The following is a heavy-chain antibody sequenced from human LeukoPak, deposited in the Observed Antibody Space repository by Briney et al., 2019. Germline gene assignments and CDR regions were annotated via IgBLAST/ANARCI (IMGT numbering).Heavy chain of an antibody. D-gene: IGHD3-10*01. Sequence: GASVKVSCKASGYNFISYGFSWVRQAPGQGLEWIGWVSAYNGNTKYAQKFQDRVTMTTNTSTSAAYMELRGLRPDDTAVYYCAREGGVWGVTVAGFDPWGQGTLVSVSS. CDR1: GYNFISYG. CDR3: AREGGVWGVTVAGFDP. V-gene: IGHV1-18*01. CDR2: VSAYNGNT. J-gene: IGHJ5*02.